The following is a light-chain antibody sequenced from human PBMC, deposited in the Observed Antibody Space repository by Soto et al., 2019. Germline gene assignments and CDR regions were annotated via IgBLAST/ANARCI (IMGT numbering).Light chain of an antibody. CDR1: QSICTG. J-gene: IGKJ1*01. CDR2: DPS. V-gene: IGKV1-5*01. Sequence: DIQMTQSSSTLSSSVGDRVTVTCRPSQSICTGLAWYPQKPGKAPHLLIYDPSTLESVVPSMFGSSCSGTEFTLTISSLQPDDFATYYCQHYSTVWAFGQGTKVDIK. CDR3: QHYSTVWA.